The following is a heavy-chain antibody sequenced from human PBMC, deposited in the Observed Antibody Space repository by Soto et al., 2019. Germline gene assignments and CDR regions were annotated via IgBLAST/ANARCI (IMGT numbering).Heavy chain of an antibody. CDR2: ITVNGIT. CDR3: ARESGENWTYEAH. V-gene: IGHV4-4*07. J-gene: IGHJ1*01. Sequence: QVQQLESGPGLVKPWDTLSLTCTVSGAYVSDFSWSWIRQPAGKGLEGIGGITVNGITHYTPSFMSRVTMSKDTSRNQFSLNLQSATAADTALYYCARESGENWTYEAHWGQGTLVTVSS. CDR1: GAYVSDFS. D-gene: IGHD1-7*01.